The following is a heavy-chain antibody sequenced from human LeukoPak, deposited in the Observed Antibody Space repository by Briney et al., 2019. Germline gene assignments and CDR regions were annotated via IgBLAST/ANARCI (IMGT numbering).Heavy chain of an antibody. CDR1: GYTFINHD. CDR3: ARDRSLYGGNSGGFDY. V-gene: IGHV1-8*03. Sequence: ASVKVSCKGYGYTFINHDIDWVRQAAGQGLEWMGWMNSNSGNTGYAQKFQGRVTFTRDTSISTAYMEPYSLTSDDTAVYYCARDRSLYGGNSGGFDYWGQGTLVTVSS. CDR2: MNSNSGNT. D-gene: IGHD4-23*01. J-gene: IGHJ4*02.